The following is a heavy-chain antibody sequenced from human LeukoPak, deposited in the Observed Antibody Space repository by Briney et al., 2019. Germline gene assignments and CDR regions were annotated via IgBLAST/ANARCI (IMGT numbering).Heavy chain of an antibody. Sequence: ASVKVSCKASGYTFTSYGIGWVRQAPGQGLEWMGWISAYNGNTNYAQKLQGRVTMTTDTSTSTAYMELRSLRSDDTAVYYCARDPSDSGKMWNYFDYWGQGTLVTVSS. J-gene: IGHJ4*02. CDR1: GYTFTSYG. D-gene: IGHD6-25*01. CDR2: ISAYNGNT. V-gene: IGHV1-18*01. CDR3: ARDPSDSGKMWNYFDY.